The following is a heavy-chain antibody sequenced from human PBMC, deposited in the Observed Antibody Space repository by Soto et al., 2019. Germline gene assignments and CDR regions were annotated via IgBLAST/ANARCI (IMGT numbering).Heavy chain of an antibody. D-gene: IGHD3-3*01. CDR3: ATRLRFLEWLFSYYFDY. Sequence: GGSLRLSCAASGFTFSSYAMSWVRQAPGKGLEWVSAISGSGGSTYYADSVKGRFTISRDNSKNTLYLQMDSLRAEDTAVYYCATRLRFLEWLFSYYFDYWGQGTLVTVSS. J-gene: IGHJ4*02. CDR1: GFTFSSYA. CDR2: ISGSGGST. V-gene: IGHV3-23*01.